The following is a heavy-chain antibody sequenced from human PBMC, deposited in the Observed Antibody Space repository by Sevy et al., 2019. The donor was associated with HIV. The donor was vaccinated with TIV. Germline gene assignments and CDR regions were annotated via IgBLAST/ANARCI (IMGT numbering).Heavy chain of an antibody. Sequence: GGSLRLSCAASGFTFSSYAMSWVRQAPGKGLEWVSVISGSGGSTYYADSVKGRFTISRDNSKYTLYLQMNSLRAEDTAVYYCAKVDSSGWYSKGAGDWFDPWGQGTLVTVSS. CDR2: ISGSGGST. CDR3: AKVDSSGWYSKGAGDWFDP. D-gene: IGHD6-19*01. V-gene: IGHV3-23*01. CDR1: GFTFSSYA. J-gene: IGHJ5*02.